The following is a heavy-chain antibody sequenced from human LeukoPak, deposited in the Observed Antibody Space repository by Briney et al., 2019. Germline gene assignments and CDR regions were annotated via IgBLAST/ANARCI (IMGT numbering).Heavy chain of an antibody. Sequence: SETLSLTCAVYGGSFSGYYWSWIRQPPGKGLEWIGEINHRGSTNYNPSLKSRVTISVDTSKNQFSLKLSSVTAADTAVYYCARGSFFTRYNNTAMGIYFDYWGQGTLVTVSS. V-gene: IGHV4-34*01. D-gene: IGHD5-18*01. J-gene: IGHJ4*02. CDR1: GGSFSGYY. CDR2: INHRGST. CDR3: ARGSFFTRYNNTAMGIYFDY.